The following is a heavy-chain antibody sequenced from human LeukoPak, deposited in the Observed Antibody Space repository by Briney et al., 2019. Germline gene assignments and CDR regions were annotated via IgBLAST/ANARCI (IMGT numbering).Heavy chain of an antibody. CDR3: ARRSAAKDAFDI. V-gene: IGHV3-74*01. Sequence: PGGSLRLSCAASGFSFSSFWMHWVRQVPGKGLVWVSGINSDGTTTGYADSVKGRFTISRDNAKNSLYLQMDSLRAEDTAVYYCARRSAAKDAFDIWGQGTKVTVSS. CDR1: GFSFSSFW. J-gene: IGHJ3*02. D-gene: IGHD6-25*01. CDR2: INSDGTTT.